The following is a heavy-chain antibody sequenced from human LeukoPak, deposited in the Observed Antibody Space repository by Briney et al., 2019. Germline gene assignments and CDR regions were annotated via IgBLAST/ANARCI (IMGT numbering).Heavy chain of an antibody. J-gene: IGHJ4*02. CDR3: AKDNDILTGYYDY. Sequence: PGRSLRLSCAASGFTFSSYGIHWVRQAPGKGLEWVAVISYDGSNKYYADSVKGRFTISRDNSKNTLHLQMNSLRAEDTAVYYCAKDNDILTGYYDYWGRGTLVTVSS. CDR1: GFTFSSYG. CDR2: ISYDGSNK. V-gene: IGHV3-30*18. D-gene: IGHD3-9*01.